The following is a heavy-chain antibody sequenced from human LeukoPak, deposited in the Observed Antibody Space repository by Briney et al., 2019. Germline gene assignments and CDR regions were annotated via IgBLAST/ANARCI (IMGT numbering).Heavy chain of an antibody. CDR3: ARDNNGLYFGVRGFDI. J-gene: IGHJ3*02. CDR1: GGSISSYY. Sequence: PSETLSLTCTVSGGSISSYYWSWIRQPPGKGLEWIGRIYTSGSTNHNPSLKSRVIMSLDTSKSQFSLSLSSVTAADTAVYYCARDNNGLYFGVRGFDIWGQGKMVIVSS. D-gene: IGHD3-3*01. CDR2: IYTSGST. V-gene: IGHV4-4*07.